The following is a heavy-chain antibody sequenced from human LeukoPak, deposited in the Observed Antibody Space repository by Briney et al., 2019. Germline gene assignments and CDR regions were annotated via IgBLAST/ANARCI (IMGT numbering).Heavy chain of an antibody. V-gene: IGHV4-39*07. CDR1: DGSFSGGSYY. CDR3: AKVKITPNREYYFAY. Sequence: SETLSLICTVSDGSFSGGSYYWGWIRQPPGMGLEGIGSIYYNGSTYYNPSLKSRVTISVDTSKNQFSLKLRSVTAADTAVYYCAKVKITPNREYYFAYWGQGTLVTVSS. J-gene: IGHJ4*02. CDR2: IYYNGST. D-gene: IGHD3-16*01.